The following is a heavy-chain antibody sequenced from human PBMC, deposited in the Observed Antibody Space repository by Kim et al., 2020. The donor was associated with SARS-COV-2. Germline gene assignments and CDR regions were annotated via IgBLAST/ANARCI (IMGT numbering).Heavy chain of an antibody. CDR2: ST. CDR3: ARGRGNYYFDY. Sequence: STIYNPSLKSRVTVSVDPSKNQFPLMLSSVTAADTALYYCARGRGNYYFDYWGQGILVTVSS. D-gene: IGHD3-10*01. V-gene: IGHV4-59*09. J-gene: IGHJ4*02.